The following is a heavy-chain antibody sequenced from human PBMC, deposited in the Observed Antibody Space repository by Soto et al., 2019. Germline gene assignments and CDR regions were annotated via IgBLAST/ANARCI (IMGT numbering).Heavy chain of an antibody. CDR2: INHSGST. V-gene: IGHV4-34*01. Sequence: SETLSLTCAVYGGSFSGYYWSWIRQPPGKGLEWIGEINHSGSTNYNPSLKSRVTISVDTCKNQFSLKLSSVTAADTAVYYCARGEVVVTWLWWGQGTQVTVSS. J-gene: IGHJ4*02. CDR1: GGSFSGYY. D-gene: IGHD2-21*02. CDR3: ARGEVVVTWLW.